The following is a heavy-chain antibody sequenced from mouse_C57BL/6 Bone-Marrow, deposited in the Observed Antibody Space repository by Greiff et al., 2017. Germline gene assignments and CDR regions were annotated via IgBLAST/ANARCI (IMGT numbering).Heavy chain of an antibody. D-gene: IGHD3-2*02. CDR1: GYTFTDHT. CDR3: ASQAAQAPYYYAMDY. Sequence: VQLQQSDAELVKPGASVKISCKVSGYTFTDHTIHWMKQRPEQGLEWIGYIYPRDGSTKYNEKFKGKATLTADKSSSTAYMQLNSLTSEDSAVYFCASQAAQAPYYYAMDYWGQGTSVTVSS. V-gene: IGHV1-78*01. J-gene: IGHJ4*01. CDR2: IYPRDGST.